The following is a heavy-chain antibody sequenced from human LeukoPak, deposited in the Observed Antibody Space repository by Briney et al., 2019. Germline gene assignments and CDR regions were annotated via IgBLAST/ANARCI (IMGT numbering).Heavy chain of an antibody. CDR2: IKSKTDGGTT. Sequence: GGSLRLSCAASGFTFSNAWMSWVRQAPGKGLEWVGRIKSKTDGGTTDYAAPVKGRFTISRDDSKNTLYLQMNSLKAEDTAVYYCTTEGRPRWGSSWHLPDYWGQGTLVTVSS. J-gene: IGHJ4*02. D-gene: IGHD6-13*01. CDR3: TTEGRPRWGSSWHLPDY. CDR1: GFTFSNAW. V-gene: IGHV3-15*01.